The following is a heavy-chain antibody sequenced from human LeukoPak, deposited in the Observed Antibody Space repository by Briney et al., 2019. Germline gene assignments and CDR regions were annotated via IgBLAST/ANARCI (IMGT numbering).Heavy chain of an antibody. Sequence: ETLSLTCAVYGGSFSGYYWSWVRQAPGKGLEWVANIKQDGSEKYYVDSVKGRFTISRDNAKNSLYLQMNSLRAEDTAVYYCARLRGDSSGSPSLGYWGQGTLVTVSS. CDR2: IKQDGSEK. J-gene: IGHJ4*02. D-gene: IGHD3-22*01. V-gene: IGHV3-7*01. CDR3: ARLRGDSSGSPSLGY. CDR1: GGSFSGYY.